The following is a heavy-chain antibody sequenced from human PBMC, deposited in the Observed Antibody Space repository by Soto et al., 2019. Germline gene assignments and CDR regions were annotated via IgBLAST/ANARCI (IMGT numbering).Heavy chain of an antibody. J-gene: IGHJ6*02. V-gene: IGHV3-30-3*01. Sequence: GGSLRLSCAASGFTFSSYAMHWVRQAPGKGLEWVAVISYDGSNKYYADSVKGRFTISRDNSKNTLYLQMNSLRAEDTAVYYCARVFRGWLQLSHYYYGMDVWGQGTTVTVSS. D-gene: IGHD5-12*01. CDR3: ARVFRGWLQLSHYYYGMDV. CDR2: ISYDGSNK. CDR1: GFTFSSYA.